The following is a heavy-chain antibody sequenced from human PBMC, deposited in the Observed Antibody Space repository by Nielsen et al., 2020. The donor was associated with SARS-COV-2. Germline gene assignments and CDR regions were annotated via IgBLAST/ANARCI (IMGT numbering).Heavy chain of an antibody. CDR3: AKGGFTLGYYGMDV. V-gene: IGHV3-23*01. J-gene: IGHJ6*02. D-gene: IGHD3-10*01. CDR1: GFTFSSYA. Sequence: GEALKISCAASGFTFSSYAMSWVRQVPGKGLEWVSAISGSGGSTYYADSVKGRFTISRDNSKNTLYLQMNSLRAEDTAVYYCAKGGFTLGYYGMDVWGQGTTVTVSS. CDR2: ISGSGGST.